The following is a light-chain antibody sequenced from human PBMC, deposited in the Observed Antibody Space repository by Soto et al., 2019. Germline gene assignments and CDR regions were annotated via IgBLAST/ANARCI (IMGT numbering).Light chain of an antibody. V-gene: IGKV1-9*01. J-gene: IGKJ2*01. CDR2: AAS. CDR1: QGISSY. Sequence: DIQLTQSPSFLSASVGDRVTITCRASQGISSYLAWYQQKPGKAPKLLIYAASTLQSGVQSRFSGIGSGTEFTLTISSLQPEDFAPYYCQQLNSYPPYTFGQGTKLEIK. CDR3: QQLNSYPPYT.